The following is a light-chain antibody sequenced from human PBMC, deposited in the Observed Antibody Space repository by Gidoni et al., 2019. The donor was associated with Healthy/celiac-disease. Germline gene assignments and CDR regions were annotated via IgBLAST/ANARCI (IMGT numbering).Light chain of an antibody. J-gene: IGLJ2*01. CDR2: GKN. Sequence: SSELPQDPDVSVALGQTVRITCQGDSLRSYYASWYQQKPGQAPVLVIYGKNHRPSGIPDRFSGSSSGNTSSLTITGAQAEDEADYYCNSRDSSGNHVVFGGGTKLTVL. CDR3: NSRDSSGNHVV. V-gene: IGLV3-19*01. CDR1: SLRSYY.